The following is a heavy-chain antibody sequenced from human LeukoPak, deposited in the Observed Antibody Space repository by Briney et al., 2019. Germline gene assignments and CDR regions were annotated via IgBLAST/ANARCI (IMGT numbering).Heavy chain of an antibody. V-gene: IGHV4-4*07. CDR3: ARIATSPHYYYGMDV. CDR2: ISTSGST. Sequence: TPSETLSLTCTVSGGSISSYYWSWIRQPAGKGLEWIGRISTSGSTNYSPSLKSRVTMSVDTSKHQFSLRLSSVTAADTAVYYCARIATSPHYYYGMDVWGQGTTVTVSS. J-gene: IGHJ6*02. CDR1: GGSISSYY. D-gene: IGHD6-13*01.